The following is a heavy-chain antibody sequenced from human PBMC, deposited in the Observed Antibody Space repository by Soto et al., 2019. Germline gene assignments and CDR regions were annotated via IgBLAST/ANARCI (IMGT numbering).Heavy chain of an antibody. V-gene: IGHV3-30-3*01. J-gene: IGHJ4*02. D-gene: IGHD2-21*01. Sequence: QVQLVESGGGVVQPERSLRLSCAASGFTFNTYPMYWVRQAPGKGLEWLAFISSDGSSTYYADSVKGRFTISRDNSRNTLFLQMSILRADDTAVYYCANRRCDGYFEHWCQGTLVTVSS. CDR2: ISSDGSST. CDR3: ANRRCDGYFEH. CDR1: GFTFNTYP.